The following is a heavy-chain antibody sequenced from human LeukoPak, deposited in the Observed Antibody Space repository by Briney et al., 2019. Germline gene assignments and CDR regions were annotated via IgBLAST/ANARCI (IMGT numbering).Heavy chain of an antibody. CDR3: ARGQVPAARGYNWFDP. V-gene: IGHV4-34*01. Sequence: PSETLSLTCAVYGWSFNDYYWNWIRQPPGKGLEWIGEINARGDTNFNPSLKGRVTISVDTSKKQFSLRLTSMIAADTAVYYCARGQVPAARGYNWFDPWGQGTLVTVSS. CDR2: INARGDT. J-gene: IGHJ5*02. D-gene: IGHD2-2*01. CDR1: GWSFNDYY.